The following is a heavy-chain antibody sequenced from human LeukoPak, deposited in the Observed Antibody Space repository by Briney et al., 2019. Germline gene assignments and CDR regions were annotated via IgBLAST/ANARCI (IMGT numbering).Heavy chain of an antibody. D-gene: IGHD4-17*01. J-gene: IGHJ3*02. CDR3: ARVSGKRAMTTETTGAFDI. V-gene: IGHV4-30-2*01. CDR2: IYHSGST. CDR1: GGSISSGGYS. Sequence: SQTLSLTCAVSGGSISSGGYSWSWIRQPPGKGLEWIGYIYHSGSTYYNPSLKSRVTISVDRSKNQFSLKLSSVTAADTAVYYCARVSGKRAMTTETTGAFDIWGQGTMVTVSS.